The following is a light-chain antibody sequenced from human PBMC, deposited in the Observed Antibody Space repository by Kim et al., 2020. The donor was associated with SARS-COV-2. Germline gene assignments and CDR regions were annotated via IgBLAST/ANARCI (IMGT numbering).Light chain of an antibody. J-gene: IGLJ3*02. CDR3: NSRDSSGNHPGV. CDR1: SLRSYY. Sequence: LGQTVRITCQGDSLRSYYASCYQQKPGQAPVLVIYGKNNRPSGIPDRFSGSSSGNTASLTITGAQAEDEADYYCNSRDSSGNHPGVFGGGTQLTVL. CDR2: GKN. V-gene: IGLV3-19*01.